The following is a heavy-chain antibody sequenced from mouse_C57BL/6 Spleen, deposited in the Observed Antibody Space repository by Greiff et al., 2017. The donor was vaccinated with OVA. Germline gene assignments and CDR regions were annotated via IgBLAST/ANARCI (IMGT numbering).Heavy chain of an antibody. D-gene: IGHD1-1*01. CDR2: IYPGSGST. CDR1: GYTFTSYW. J-gene: IGHJ3*01. Sequence: VQLQQPGAELVKPGASVKMSCKASGYTFTSYWITWVKQRPGQGLEWLGDIYPGSGSTNYNEKFKSKATLTVDTSSSTAYMQLSSLTSEDSAVYYCAREGENYYGSSWFAYWGQGTLVTVSA. V-gene: IGHV1-55*01. CDR3: AREGENYYGSSWFAY.